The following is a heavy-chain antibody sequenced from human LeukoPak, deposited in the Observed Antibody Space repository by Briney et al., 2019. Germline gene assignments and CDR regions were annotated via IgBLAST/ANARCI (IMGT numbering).Heavy chain of an antibody. J-gene: IGHJ6*02. Sequence: ASVKVSCKASEYTFTGYYMHWVRQAPGQGLEWMGWMNPNSGNTGYAQKFQGRVTMTRNTSISTAYMELSSLRSEDTAVYYCARAYYYYYGMDVWGQGTTVTVSS. V-gene: IGHV1-8*02. CDR1: EYTFTGYY. CDR3: ARAYYYYYGMDV. CDR2: MNPNSGNT.